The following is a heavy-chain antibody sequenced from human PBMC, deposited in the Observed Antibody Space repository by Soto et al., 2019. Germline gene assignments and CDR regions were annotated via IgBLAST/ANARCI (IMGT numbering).Heavy chain of an antibody. D-gene: IGHD6-6*01. CDR3: AKVGSSSSGRSWYFDY. CDR2: ISGSGGST. V-gene: IGHV3-23*01. CDR1: GFTFSSYA. Sequence: WGSLRLSCAASGFTFSSYAMSWVRQAPGKGLEWVSAISGSGGSTYYADSVKGRFTISRDNSKNTLYLQMNSLRAEDTAVYYCAKVGSSSSGRSWYFDYWGQGTLVTVSS. J-gene: IGHJ4*02.